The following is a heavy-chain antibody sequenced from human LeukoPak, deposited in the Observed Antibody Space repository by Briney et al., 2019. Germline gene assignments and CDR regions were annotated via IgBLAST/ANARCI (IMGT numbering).Heavy chain of an antibody. D-gene: IGHD3-22*01. V-gene: IGHV3-23*01. J-gene: IGHJ4*02. CDR2: ISGSGGST. CDR1: GFTFSSYA. Sequence: GGSLRLSCAASGFTFSSYAVSWVRQAPGKGLEWVSGISGSGGSTYYADSVKGRFTISRDNSKNTLYLQMTSLRAEDTAVYYCAKDQVWIVVGSFDYWGQGTLVTVSS. CDR3: AKDQVWIVVGSFDY.